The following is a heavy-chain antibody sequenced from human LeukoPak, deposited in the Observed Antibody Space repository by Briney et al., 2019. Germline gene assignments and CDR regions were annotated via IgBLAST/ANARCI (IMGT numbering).Heavy chain of an antibody. CDR2: LYYSGST. CDR3: ATAGSRGSYRYYLAFWYFDL. V-gene: IGHV4-59*01. J-gene: IGHJ2*01. D-gene: IGHD3-16*02. Sequence: SETLSLTCTVSGGSISSYYWSWIRQPPGKGLEWVGYLYYSGSTNYNPSLKSRLTISLDPSIALVSLKLSSVTAADTAVYYCATAGSRGSYRYYLAFWYFDLWGRGTLATVSS. CDR1: GGSISSYY.